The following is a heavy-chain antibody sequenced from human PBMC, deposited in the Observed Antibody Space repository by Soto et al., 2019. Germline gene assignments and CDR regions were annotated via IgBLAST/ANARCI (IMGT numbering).Heavy chain of an antibody. Sequence: QVQLVQSGAEVKKPGASVKVSCKASGYTFTSYYMHWVRQAPGQALEWMGIINPSGGSTSYAQKFQGRVTMTRDTSTSTVYMELSSLRSEDTAVYYCAHIAYGDYYGMDVWGQGTTVTVSS. D-gene: IGHD4-17*01. CDR2: INPSGGST. CDR3: AHIAYGDYYGMDV. CDR1: GYTFTSYY. V-gene: IGHV1-46*01. J-gene: IGHJ6*02.